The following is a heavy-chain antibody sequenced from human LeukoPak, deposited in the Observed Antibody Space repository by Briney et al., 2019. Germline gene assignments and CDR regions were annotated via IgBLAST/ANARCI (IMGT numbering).Heavy chain of an antibody. Sequence: SETLSLTCAVYGGSFSGYYWSWIRQPPGKGPEWIGYIYYSGSTNYNPSLKSRVTISVDTSKNQFSLKLSSATAADTAVYYCARAGSSVDYWGQGTLVTVSS. D-gene: IGHD2-15*01. CDR1: GGSFSGYY. CDR2: IYYSGST. J-gene: IGHJ4*02. V-gene: IGHV4-59*01. CDR3: ARAGSSVDY.